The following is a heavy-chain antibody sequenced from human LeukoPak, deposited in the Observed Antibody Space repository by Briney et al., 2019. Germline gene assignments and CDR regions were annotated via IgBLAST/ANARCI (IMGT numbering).Heavy chain of an antibody. CDR3: ATEEVYGNAFDI. Sequence: PGGSLRLSCAASGFTFSSYSMNWVRQAPGKGLEWVSSISSSSSYIYYADSVKGRFTISRDNAKNSLYLQMNSLRAEDTAVYYCATEEVYGNAFDIWGQGTMVTVSS. CDR2: ISSSSSYI. J-gene: IGHJ3*02. D-gene: IGHD5/OR15-5a*01. CDR1: GFTFSSYS. V-gene: IGHV3-21*01.